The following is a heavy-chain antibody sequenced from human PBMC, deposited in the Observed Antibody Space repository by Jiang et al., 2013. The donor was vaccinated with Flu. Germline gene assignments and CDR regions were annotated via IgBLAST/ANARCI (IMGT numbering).Heavy chain of an antibody. CDR2: ISAYNGNT. Sequence: WVRQAPGQGLEWMGWISAYNGNTNYAQKLQGRVTMTTDTSTSTAYMELRSLRSDDTAVYYCAVIAVARNHDYWGQGTLVTVSS. J-gene: IGHJ4*02. CDR3: AVIAVARNHDY. D-gene: IGHD6-19*01. V-gene: IGHV1-18*01.